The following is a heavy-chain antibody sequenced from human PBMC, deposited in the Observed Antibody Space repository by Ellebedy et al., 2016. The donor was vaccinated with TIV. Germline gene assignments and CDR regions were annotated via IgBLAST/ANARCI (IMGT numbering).Heavy chain of an antibody. Sequence: ASVKVSCKASGYTFTGYFVHWVRQPPGQGLEWMGTINPSGGSTSYAQKFQGRVTMTRDTSTSTVYMELSSLRSEDTAVYYCARVLVATSNYGMDVWGQGTTVTVSS. J-gene: IGHJ6*02. CDR2: INPSGGST. CDR1: GYTFTGYF. D-gene: IGHD5-12*01. V-gene: IGHV1-46*01. CDR3: ARVLVATSNYGMDV.